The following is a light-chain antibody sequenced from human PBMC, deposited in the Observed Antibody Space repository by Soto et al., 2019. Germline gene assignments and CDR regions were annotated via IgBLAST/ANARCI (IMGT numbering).Light chain of an antibody. Sequence: DIPMTQSPSTLSASVGDRVTITCRASQSISSWLAWYQQKPGKAPKLLIYDASSLESGVPSRFSGSGSGTEFTLTISSLQPDDFATYYCQHWETFGQGTKVEIK. V-gene: IGKV1-5*01. CDR2: DAS. J-gene: IGKJ1*01. CDR3: QHWET. CDR1: QSISSW.